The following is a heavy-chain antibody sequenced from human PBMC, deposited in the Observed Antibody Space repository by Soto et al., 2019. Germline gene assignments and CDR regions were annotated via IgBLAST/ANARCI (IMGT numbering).Heavy chain of an antibody. J-gene: IGHJ4*02. V-gene: IGHV3-21*06. CDR3: ARESEDLTSNFDY. CDR2: ISSTTNYI. Sequence: GGSLRLSCAASGFTFTRYSMNWVRQAPGKGLEWVSSISSTTNYIYYGGSMKGRFTISRDNAKNSLYLEMNSLRAEDTAVYYCARESEDLTSNFDYWGQGPLVTVSS. CDR1: GFTFTRYS.